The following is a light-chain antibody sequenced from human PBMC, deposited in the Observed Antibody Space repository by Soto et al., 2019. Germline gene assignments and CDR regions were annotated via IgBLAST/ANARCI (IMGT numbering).Light chain of an antibody. Sequence: DIQMTQSPSTLSGSVGDRVTITCRASQTISSWLAWYQHKPGKAPNLLIYDASTLMSGVPSRFSGSGSGTEFTLTISSLQPGDFATYYCQQSETYPLTFGRGTRLEIK. CDR2: DAS. J-gene: IGKJ5*01. CDR3: QQSETYPLT. V-gene: IGKV1-5*01. CDR1: QTISSW.